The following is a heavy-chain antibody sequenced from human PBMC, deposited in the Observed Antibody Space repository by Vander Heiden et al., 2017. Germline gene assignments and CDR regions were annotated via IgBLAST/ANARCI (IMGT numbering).Heavy chain of an antibody. J-gene: IGHJ3*02. CDR2: IAVGTGNT. CDR1: GFTLSSSA. Sequence: MQLVQSGPEMKKPGTSVKFSCKASGFTLSSSAVQWVRQARGQRLEWIGWIAVGTGNTNFAQRFQQEVTISRDLSSNTVYMEVRSLRSEDTAVYYCAATSLRASAKDGAFDIWGQGPTVTVSS. V-gene: IGHV1-58*01. CDR3: AATSLRASAKDGAFDI.